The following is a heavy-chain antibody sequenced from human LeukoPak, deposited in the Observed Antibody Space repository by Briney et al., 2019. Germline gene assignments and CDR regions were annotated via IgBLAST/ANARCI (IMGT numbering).Heavy chain of an antibody. CDR1: GYTFTSYY. Sequence: VASVKVSCKASGYTFTSYYMHWVRQAPGQGLEWMGIINPSGGSTSYAQKFQGRVTMTRDMSTSTVYMELSSLRSEDTAVYYRARGHNVRVAYYDILTDTQSLDYWGQGTLVTVSS. D-gene: IGHD3-9*01. J-gene: IGHJ4*02. V-gene: IGHV1-46*01. CDR3: ARGHNVRVAYYDILTDTQSLDY. CDR2: INPSGGST.